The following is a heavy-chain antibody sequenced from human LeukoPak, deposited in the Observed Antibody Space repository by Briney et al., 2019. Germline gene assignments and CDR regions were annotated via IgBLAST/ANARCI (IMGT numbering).Heavy chain of an antibody. CDR2: IIPIFGTA. Sequence: SVKVSCKASGGTFSSYAISWVRQAPGQGLEWMGGIIPIFGTANYAQKFQGRVTITADESTSTVYMELSSLRSEDTAVYYCAREVGGPAAIPRDYYYYYMDVWGKGTTVTVSS. V-gene: IGHV1-69*13. CDR1: GGTFSSYA. J-gene: IGHJ6*03. D-gene: IGHD2-2*02. CDR3: AREVGGPAAIPRDYYYYYMDV.